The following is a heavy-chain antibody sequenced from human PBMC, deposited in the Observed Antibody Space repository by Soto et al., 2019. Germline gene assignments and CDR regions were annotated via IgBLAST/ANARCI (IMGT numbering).Heavy chain of an antibody. CDR3: ARDRSLIFAVPPYGMDV. V-gene: IGHV3-48*03. J-gene: IGHJ6*02. Sequence: GWSLRLSCVVSVFTFSDHEMNWVRQAPGKGPEWVSRISESGGTTSYADSVKGRFTISRDNARDSLYLHMNSLRADDTAIYYCARDRSLIFAVPPYGMDVWGQGTTVTVSS. D-gene: IGHD3-3*01. CDR2: ISESGGTT. CDR1: VFTFSDHE.